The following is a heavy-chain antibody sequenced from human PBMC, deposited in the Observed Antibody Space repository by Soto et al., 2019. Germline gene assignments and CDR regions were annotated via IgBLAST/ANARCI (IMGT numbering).Heavy chain of an antibody. V-gene: IGHV3-23*04. CDR1: GFTFSSYA. CDR3: AKTPSGYGDGFDI. D-gene: IGHD5-18*01. J-gene: IGHJ3*02. Sequence: EVELVESGGGLVQPGGSLRLSCAASGFTFSSYAISWVRQAPGKGLEWVSGISGSGGTTYYADSVQGRFTISRDNSKNTLYLQMNSLRAEVTAVYYCAKTPSGYGDGFDIWGQGTMVTVSS. CDR2: ISGSGGTT.